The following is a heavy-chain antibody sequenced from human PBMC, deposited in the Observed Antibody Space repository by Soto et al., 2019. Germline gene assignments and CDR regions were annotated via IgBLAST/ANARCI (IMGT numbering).Heavy chain of an antibody. CDR3: AREVGAFTGHGMDV. Sequence: GAAVHVSCKASGYTFTSHGISWVRQAPGQGLEWMGWISAYNGNTNYAQKLQGRVTKTTDTSTSTAYMELRSLRSDDTAVYYCAREVGAFTGHGMDVWGQGTTVTVSS. CDR1: GYTFTSHG. CDR2: ISAYNGNT. V-gene: IGHV1-18*04. J-gene: IGHJ6*02. D-gene: IGHD1-26*01.